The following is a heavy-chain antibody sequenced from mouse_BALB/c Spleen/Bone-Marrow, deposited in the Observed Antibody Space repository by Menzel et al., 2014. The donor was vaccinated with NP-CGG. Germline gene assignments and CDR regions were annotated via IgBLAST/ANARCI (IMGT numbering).Heavy chain of an antibody. V-gene: IGHV1-18*01. CDR1: GYSFTGYT. Sequence: EVKLMESGSELVKPGASMKISCKASGYSFTGYTMNWVKQSHGKNLEWIGLINPYDGGTSYNQKFKGKATLTVDKSSSTAYMEFLSLTSEDSAVYYCAREGGYDGYYPLAYWGQGTLVTVSA. J-gene: IGHJ3*01. CDR3: AREGGYDGYYPLAY. D-gene: IGHD2-3*01. CDR2: INPYDGGT.